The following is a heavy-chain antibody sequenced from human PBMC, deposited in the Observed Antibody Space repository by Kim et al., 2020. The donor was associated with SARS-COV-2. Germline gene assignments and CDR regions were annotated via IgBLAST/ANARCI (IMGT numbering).Heavy chain of an antibody. V-gene: IGHV3-66*01. J-gene: IGHJ4*02. D-gene: IGHD3-9*01. CDR3: ARGVPHYDILTGYYNREYYFDY. CDR2: IYSGGST. Sequence: GGSLRLSCAASGFTVSSNYMSWVRQAPGKGLEWVSVIYSGGSTYYADSVKGRFTISRDNSKNTLYLQMNSLRAEDTAVYYCARGVPHYDILTGYYNREYYFDYWGQGTLVTVSS. CDR1: GFTVSSNY.